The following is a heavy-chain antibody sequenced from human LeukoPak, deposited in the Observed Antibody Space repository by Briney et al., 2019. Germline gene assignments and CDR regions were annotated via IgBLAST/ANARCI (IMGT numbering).Heavy chain of an antibody. CDR2: IRYDGSNK. D-gene: IGHD6-13*01. Sequence: GGSLRLSCAASGFTFSSYGMHWVRQAPGKGLEWVAFIRYDGSNKYNADSVKGRFTVSRDNSKNTLYLQMNSLRAEDTAVYYCARDIAPAGLFFDYWGQGTLVTVSS. J-gene: IGHJ4*02. CDR3: ARDIAPAGLFFDY. V-gene: IGHV3-30*02. CDR1: GFTFSSYG.